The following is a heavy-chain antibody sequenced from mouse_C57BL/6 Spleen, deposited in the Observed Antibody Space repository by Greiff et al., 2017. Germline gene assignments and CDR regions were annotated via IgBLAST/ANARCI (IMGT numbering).Heavy chain of an antibody. CDR1: GFTFSSYA. V-gene: IGHV5-4*01. J-gene: IGHJ3*01. CDR3: AREGGYGNYEFAY. Sequence: EVMLVESGGGLVKPGGSLKLSCAASGFTFSSYAMSWVRQTPEQRLEWVATISDGGSYTYYPDNVKGRFTISRDNAKNNLYLQMSHLKSEDTAMYYCAREGGYGNYEFAYWGQGTLVTVSA. D-gene: IGHD2-1*01. CDR2: ISDGGSYT.